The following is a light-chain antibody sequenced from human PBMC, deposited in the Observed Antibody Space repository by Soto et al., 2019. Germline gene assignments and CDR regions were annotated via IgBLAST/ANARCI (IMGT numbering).Light chain of an antibody. CDR2: EVV. CDR3: KSYAGSNTYV. J-gene: IGLJ1*01. CDR1: KSDIGFYDF. V-gene: IGLV2-8*01. Sequence: QPVLTQPPSASGSPGQSVTTSCTGTKSDIGFYDFVSWYQHHPGKAPRLIIYEVVQRPSGVPDRFSGSKSGNTASLTVSGLQAADEADYFCKSYAGSNTYVFGSGTKVTVL.